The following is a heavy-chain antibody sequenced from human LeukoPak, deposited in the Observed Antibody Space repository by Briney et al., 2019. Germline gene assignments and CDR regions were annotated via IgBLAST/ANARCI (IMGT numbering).Heavy chain of an antibody. Sequence: GASVKLSCKVSGYTLTELSMHWVRQAPGKGHEWMGGFDPEDGGTIYAQKFQGRVTMTEDPSTDTAYMELSSLRSEDTAVYYCATGGSGWSENYYYGMDVWGQGTTVTVSS. V-gene: IGHV1-24*01. D-gene: IGHD6-19*01. CDR2: FDPEDGGT. CDR1: GYTLTELS. CDR3: ATGGSGWSENYYYGMDV. J-gene: IGHJ6*02.